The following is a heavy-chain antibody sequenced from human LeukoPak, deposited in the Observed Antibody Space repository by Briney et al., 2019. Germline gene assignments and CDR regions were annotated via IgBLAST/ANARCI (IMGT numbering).Heavy chain of an antibody. CDR2: IYNSGST. V-gene: IGHV4-30-4*01. D-gene: IGHD2-2*01. J-gene: IGHJ5*02. CDR3: ARGTRCSSTSCRNWFDP. CDR1: GGSISSGDYF. Sequence: SETLSLTCTVSGGSISSGDYFWTWIRQPPGKGLEWIGYIYNSGSTNYNPSLKSRVTISVDTSKNQFSLKLSSVTAADTAVYYCARGTRCSSTSCRNWFDPWGQGTLVTVSS.